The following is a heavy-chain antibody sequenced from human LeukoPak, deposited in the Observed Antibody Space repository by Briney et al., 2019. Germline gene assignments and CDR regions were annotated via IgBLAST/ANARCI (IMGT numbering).Heavy chain of an antibody. Sequence: ASVKVSCKASGYTFTGYYMHWVRQAPGQGLEWMGWINPNSGDTNYAHKFQGRVTMTRDTSISTAYMELSRLRSDDTAVYYCARDLLYGDYSFDFWGQGTLVTVSS. CDR3: ARDLLYGDYSFDF. V-gene: IGHV1-2*07. D-gene: IGHD4-17*01. J-gene: IGHJ4*02. CDR2: INPNSGDT. CDR1: GYTFTGYY.